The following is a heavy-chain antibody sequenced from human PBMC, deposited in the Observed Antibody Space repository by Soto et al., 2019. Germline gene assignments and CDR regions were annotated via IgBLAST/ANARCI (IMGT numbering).Heavy chain of an antibody. V-gene: IGHV1-69*13. CDR1: GGTFSSYA. Sequence: ASVKVSCKASGGTFSSYAISWVRQAPGQGLEWMGGIIPIFGTANYAQKFQGRVTITADESTSTAYMELSSLRSEDTAVYYCARGYCSSTSCYATTGWFDPWGQGTLVTVSS. CDR3: ARGYCSSTSCYATTGWFDP. CDR2: IIPIFGTA. J-gene: IGHJ5*02. D-gene: IGHD2-2*01.